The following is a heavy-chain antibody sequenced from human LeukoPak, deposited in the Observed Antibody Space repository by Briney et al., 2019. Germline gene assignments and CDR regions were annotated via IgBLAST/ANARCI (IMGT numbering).Heavy chain of an antibody. D-gene: IGHD3-10*01. CDR3: AKASRKLLWFGELTDDAFDI. CDR1: GFTFDDYA. Sequence: GGSLRLSCAASGFTFDDYAMHWVRQAPGKGLEWVSGISWNSGSIGYADSVKGRFTISRDNAKNSLYLQMSSLRAEDTALYYCAKASRKLLWFGELTDDAFDIWGQGTMVTVSS. J-gene: IGHJ3*02. CDR2: ISWNSGSI. V-gene: IGHV3-9*01.